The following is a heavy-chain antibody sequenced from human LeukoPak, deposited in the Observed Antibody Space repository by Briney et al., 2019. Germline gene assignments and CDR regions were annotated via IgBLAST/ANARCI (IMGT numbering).Heavy chain of an antibody. J-gene: IGHJ4*02. D-gene: IGHD3-10*01. Sequence: GGSLRLSCAASGFTFSSYSMNWVRQAPGKGLEWVSYISSSSSTIYYADSVKGRFTISRDNAKNSLYLQMNSPRAEDTAVYYCASSVLLWFGEINPFDYWGQGTLVTVSS. CDR1: GFTFSSYS. V-gene: IGHV3-48*01. CDR2: ISSSSSTI. CDR3: ASSVLLWFGEINPFDY.